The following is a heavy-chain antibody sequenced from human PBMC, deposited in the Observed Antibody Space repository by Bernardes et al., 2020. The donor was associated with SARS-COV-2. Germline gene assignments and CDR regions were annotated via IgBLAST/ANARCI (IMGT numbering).Heavy chain of an antibody. D-gene: IGHD3-3*01. Sequence: GSLRLSCAASGFTFSTYWMSWVRQAPGKGLEWVANIKGDGSQRSSVDSVRGRFTVSRDNAKNSLFLQMNSLRDEDTAIYYCARDPVSEYDFRSGSQFGGDFWGQGTPVAVSS. CDR3: ARDPVSEYDFRSGSQFGGDF. J-gene: IGHJ4*02. CDR1: GFTFSTYW. V-gene: IGHV3-7*01. CDR2: IKGDGSQR.